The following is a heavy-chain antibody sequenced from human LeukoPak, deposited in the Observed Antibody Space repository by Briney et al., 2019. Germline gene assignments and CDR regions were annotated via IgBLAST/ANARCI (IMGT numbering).Heavy chain of an antibody. CDR3: ARYMVRGAFDI. Sequence: GASVKVSCKASGYTFTNYYMHWVRQAPGQGLEWMGIINPSGGSTSYAQKFQGRVTMTRDTSTSTVYMELSSLRSEDTAVYYCARYMVRGAFDIWGQGTMVTVSS. CDR2: INPSGGST. CDR1: GYTFTNYY. V-gene: IGHV1-46*01. D-gene: IGHD4/OR15-4a*01. J-gene: IGHJ3*02.